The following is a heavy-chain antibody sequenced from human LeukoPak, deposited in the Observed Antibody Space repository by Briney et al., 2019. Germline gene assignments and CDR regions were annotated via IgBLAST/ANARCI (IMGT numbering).Heavy chain of an antibody. J-gene: IGHJ6*03. CDR1: GFTFSSYA. Sequence: GGSLRLSCAASGFTFSSYAMSWVRQAPGKGLEWVSVIYSGGSTYYADSVKGRFTISRDNSKNTLYLQMNSLRAEDTAVYYCARAPLDYYYYYYMDVWGKGTTVTVSS. CDR3: ARAPLDYYYYYYMDV. CDR2: IYSGGST. V-gene: IGHV3-66*02.